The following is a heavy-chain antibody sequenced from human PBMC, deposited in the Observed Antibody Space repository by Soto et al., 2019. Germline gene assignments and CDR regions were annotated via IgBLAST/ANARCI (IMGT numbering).Heavy chain of an antibody. CDR2: ISYDGSNK. CDR3: AKGRRRPGIAVAGTLY. CDR1: GFTFSSYG. J-gene: IGHJ4*02. D-gene: IGHD6-19*01. Sequence: QVQLVESGGGVVQPGRSLRLSCAASGFTFSSYGMHWVRQAPGKGLEWVAVISYDGSNKYYADSVKGRFTISRDNSKNTLYRQMNSLRAEDTAVYYCAKGRRRPGIAVAGTLYWGQGTLVTVSS. V-gene: IGHV3-30*18.